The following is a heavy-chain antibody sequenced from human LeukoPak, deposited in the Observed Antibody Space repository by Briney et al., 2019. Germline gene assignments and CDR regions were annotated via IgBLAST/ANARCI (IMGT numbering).Heavy chain of an antibody. V-gene: IGHV5-51*01. CDR3: ARQYCGGDCYYSGDDAFDI. D-gene: IGHD2-21*02. J-gene: IGHJ3*02. CDR1: GYSFTSYW. Sequence: PGESLKISCKGSGYSFTSYWIGWVRQMPGKGLEWMGIIYPGDSDTRYSPSFQGQVTISADKSISTAYLQWSSLKASDTAMYYCARQYCGGDCYYSGDDAFDIWGQGTMVTVSS. CDR2: IYPGDSDT.